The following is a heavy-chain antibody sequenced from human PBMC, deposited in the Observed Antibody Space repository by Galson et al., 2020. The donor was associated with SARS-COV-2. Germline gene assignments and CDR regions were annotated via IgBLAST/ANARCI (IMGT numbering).Heavy chain of an antibody. J-gene: IGHJ4*02. D-gene: IGHD4-17*01. CDR3: ARRTSGDYYFDY. Sequence: GESLKISCKGSGNSFPSYWIGWVRQPPGKGLEWVGIIYHGDSDTRHSPSFHGQVTITAGKSINTAYLQWSSLEASDSAMYYCARRTSGDYYFDYWGQGTLVTVSS. CDR1: GNSFPSYW. V-gene: IGHV5-51*01. CDR2: IYHGDSDT.